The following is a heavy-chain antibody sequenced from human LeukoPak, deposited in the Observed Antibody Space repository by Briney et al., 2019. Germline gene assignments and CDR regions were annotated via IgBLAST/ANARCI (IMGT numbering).Heavy chain of an antibody. CDR2: IYYSGST. CDR3: ARRVQAALDY. CDR1: GGSISRYY. Sequence: SETLSLTCTLSGGSISRYYGSWIRQPPGEGLEWIGYIYYSGSTNYNPSLKSRVPISVDTSKNQFSLKLRSVTAADTAVYYCARRVQAALDYWGQGTLVTVS. V-gene: IGHV4-59*01. D-gene: IGHD6-6*01. J-gene: IGHJ4*02.